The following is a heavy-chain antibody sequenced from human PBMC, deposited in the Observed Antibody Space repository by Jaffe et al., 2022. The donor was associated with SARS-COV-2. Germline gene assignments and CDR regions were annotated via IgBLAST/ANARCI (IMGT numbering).Heavy chain of an antibody. J-gene: IGHJ3*02. D-gene: IGHD3-10*01. Sequence: EVQLLESGGGLVQPGGSLRLSCAASGFTFSSYAMSWVRQAPGKGLEWVSAISGSGGSTYYADSVKGRFTISRDNSKNTLYLQMNSLRAEDTAVYYCAKGRDGSGSYYTDAFDIWGQGTMVTVSS. V-gene: IGHV3-23*01. CDR3: AKGRDGSGSYYTDAFDI. CDR1: GFTFSSYA. CDR2: ISGSGGST.